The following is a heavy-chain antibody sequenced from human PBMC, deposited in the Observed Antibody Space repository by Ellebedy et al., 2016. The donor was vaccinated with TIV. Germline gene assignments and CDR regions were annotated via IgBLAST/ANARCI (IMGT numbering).Heavy chain of an antibody. D-gene: IGHD3-10*01. CDR2: IIPIFGTA. J-gene: IGHJ5*02. Sequence: SVKVSXXASGGTFSSYAISWVRQAPGQGLEWMGGIIPIFGTANYAQKFQGRVTITADKSTSTAYMELSSLRSEDTAVYYCAGGGGYYYGSGSYGWFDPWGQGTLVAVSS. V-gene: IGHV1-69*06. CDR3: AGGGGYYYGSGSYGWFDP. CDR1: GGTFSSYA.